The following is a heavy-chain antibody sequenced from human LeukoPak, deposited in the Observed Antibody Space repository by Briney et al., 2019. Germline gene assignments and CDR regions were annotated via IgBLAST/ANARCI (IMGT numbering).Heavy chain of an antibody. D-gene: IGHD4-17*01. CDR1: GFTFSSYA. V-gene: IGHV3-30-3*01. CDR3: ARNRGDPSYFDY. Sequence: GGSLRLSCAASGFTFSSYAMHWVRQAPGKGLEWVAVILNDGSNKYYADSVKGRFTISRNNPKNSLYLQMNSLRAEDTAVYYCARNRGDPSYFDYWGQGTLVTVSS. CDR2: ILNDGSNK. J-gene: IGHJ4*02.